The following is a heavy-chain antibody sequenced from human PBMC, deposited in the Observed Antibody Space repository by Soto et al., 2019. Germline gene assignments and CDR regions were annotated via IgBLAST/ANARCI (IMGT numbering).Heavy chain of an antibody. J-gene: IGHJ6*03. V-gene: IGHV6-1*02. Sequence: QVQLQQSGPGLVKPSQSLSLTCAISGDSVSRDSAAWNWIRQTPSRGLEWVGRIYYRSKWLNTYEVSVNSRITISPDTSKNQFSLQLSSVTPEDTAVYYCARGSWDDVSGHYYIDVWDEGTTVTVSS. CDR1: GDSVSRDSAA. D-gene: IGHD1-1*01. CDR2: IYYRSKWLN. CDR3: ARGSWDDVSGHYYIDV.